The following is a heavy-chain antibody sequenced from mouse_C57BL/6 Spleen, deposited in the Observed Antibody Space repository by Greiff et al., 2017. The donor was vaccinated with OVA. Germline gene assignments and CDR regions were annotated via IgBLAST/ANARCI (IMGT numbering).Heavy chain of an antibody. CDR1: GYTFTDYN. J-gene: IGHJ3*01. V-gene: IGHV1-18*01. CDR3: ARLGGFAY. CDR2: INPNNGGT. Sequence: VQRVESGPELVKPGASVQIPCKASGYTFTDYNMDWVKQSHGKSLEWIGDINPNNGGTIYNQKFKGKATLTVDKSSSTAYMELRSLTSEDTAVYYCARLGGFAYWGQGTLVTVSA.